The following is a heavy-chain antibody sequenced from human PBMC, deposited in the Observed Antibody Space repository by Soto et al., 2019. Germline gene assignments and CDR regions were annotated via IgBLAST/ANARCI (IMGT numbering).Heavy chain of an antibody. CDR1: GFTFSSYA. D-gene: IGHD5-18*01. V-gene: IGHV3-30-3*01. CDR3: AKVDVDTAILDY. CDR2: ISYDGSNK. J-gene: IGHJ4*02. Sequence: QVQLVESGGGVVQPGRSLRLSCAASGFTFSSYAMHWVRQAPGKGLEWVAVISYDGSNKYYADSVKGRFTISRDNSKNTLYLQMNSLRAEDTAVYYCAKVDVDTAILDYWGQGTLVTVSS.